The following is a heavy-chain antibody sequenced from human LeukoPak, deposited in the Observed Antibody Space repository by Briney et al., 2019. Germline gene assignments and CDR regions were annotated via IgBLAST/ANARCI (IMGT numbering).Heavy chain of an antibody. J-gene: IGHJ5*02. V-gene: IGHV4-34*01. Sequence: PSETLSLTCAVYGGSFSGYYWSWIRQPPGKGLEWIGEINHSGSTNYNPSLKSRVTISVDTSKNQFSLKLSSVTAADTAVYYCAKGLPRTGGATRLRRPELNWFDPWGQGTLVTVSS. D-gene: IGHD1-26*01. CDR3: AKGLPRTGGATRLRRPELNWFDP. CDR1: GGSFSGYY. CDR2: INHSGST.